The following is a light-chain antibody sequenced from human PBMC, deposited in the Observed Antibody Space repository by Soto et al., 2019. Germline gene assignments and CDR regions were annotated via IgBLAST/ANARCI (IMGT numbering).Light chain of an antibody. Sequence: QSALAQPASVSGSPGQSITISCTGTNTDVGGYNYVSWYQQHPGKAPKLLIYEVTNRPSGVSSRFSGSKSGNTASLTVSGLQAEDEADYYCSSYTNTNTPVFGGGTQLTVL. CDR2: EVT. CDR1: NTDVGGYNY. J-gene: IGLJ2*01. V-gene: IGLV2-14*01. CDR3: SSYTNTNTPV.